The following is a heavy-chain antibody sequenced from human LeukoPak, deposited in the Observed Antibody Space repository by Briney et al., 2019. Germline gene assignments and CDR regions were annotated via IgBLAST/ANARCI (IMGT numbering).Heavy chain of an antibody. CDR2: IYYSGST. V-gene: IGHV4-59*01. J-gene: IGHJ4*02. CDR3: ARDLYPGYPGRN. CDR1: GGSISSDY. Sequence: SETLSLTCTVSGGSISSDYWSWIRQPPGKGLEWIGYIYYSGSTNYNPSLKSRVTISVDTSKNQFSLKLCSVTAADTAVYYCARDLYPGYPGRNWGQGTLVTVSS. D-gene: IGHD5-18*01.